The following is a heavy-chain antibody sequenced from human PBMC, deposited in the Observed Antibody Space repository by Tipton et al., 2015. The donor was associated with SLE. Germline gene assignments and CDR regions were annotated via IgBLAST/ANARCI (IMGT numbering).Heavy chain of an antibody. CDR3: ARGDCSSTSCLDY. CDR2: IHYSGST. V-gene: IGHV4-59*01. Sequence: GLVKPSETLSLTCTVSGGSISSYYWSWIRQPPGKGLEWIGYIHYSGSTNYNPSLKSRVTISVDTSKNQFSLKLSSVTAADTAVYYCARGDCSSTSCLDYWGQGTLVTVSS. J-gene: IGHJ4*02. D-gene: IGHD2-2*01. CDR1: GGSISSYY.